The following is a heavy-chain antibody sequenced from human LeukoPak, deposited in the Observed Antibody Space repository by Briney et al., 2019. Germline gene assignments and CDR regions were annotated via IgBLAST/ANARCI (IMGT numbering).Heavy chain of an antibody. V-gene: IGHV4-34*01. CDR1: GESFSGYY. J-gene: IGHJ2*01. CDR3: ARGRGIQLWFSPGHFDL. CDR2: INHSGST. D-gene: IGHD5-18*01. Sequence: SETLSLTCAVYGESFSGYYWSRIRQPPGKGLEWIGEINHSGSTNYNPSLKSRVTISVDTSKNQFSLKLSSVTAADTAVYYCARGRGIQLWFSPGHFDLWGRGTLVTVSS.